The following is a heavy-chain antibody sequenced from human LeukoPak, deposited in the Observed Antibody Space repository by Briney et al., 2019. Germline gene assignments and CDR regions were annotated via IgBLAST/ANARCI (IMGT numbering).Heavy chain of an antibody. V-gene: IGHV3-23*01. J-gene: IGHJ6*02. CDR2: IGDSGGGI. D-gene: IGHD5-24*01. CDR3: VRSYNIDV. CDR1: GFTFSNSA. Sequence: GGSLRLSCAASGFTFSNSAMNWVRQAPGKGLEWVTTIGDSGGGIHYADSVKGRFTISRDNSKNTLYLQMSSLRAEDTAVYYCVRSYNIDVWGQGTTVTVSS.